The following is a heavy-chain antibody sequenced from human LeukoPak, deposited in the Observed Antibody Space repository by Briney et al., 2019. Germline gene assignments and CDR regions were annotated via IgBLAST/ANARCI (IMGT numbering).Heavy chain of an antibody. D-gene: IGHD3-22*01. CDR1: GFTFSSYG. Sequence: GGSLRLSCAASGFTFSSYGMHWVRQAPGKGLEWVAVIWYDGTNKYYADSVKGRFTISRDNSKNTLFQQMNSLRAEDTAVYYCARAAYDSSGYLTLWGQGTLVTVSS. CDR3: ARAAYDSSGYLTL. V-gene: IGHV3-33*01. CDR2: IWYDGTNK. J-gene: IGHJ4*02.